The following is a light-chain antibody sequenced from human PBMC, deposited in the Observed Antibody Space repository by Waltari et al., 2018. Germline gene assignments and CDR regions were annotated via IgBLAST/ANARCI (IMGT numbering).Light chain of an antibody. J-gene: IGKJ2*01. CDR1: RSVRSTY. Sequence: EIVLTQSPDTLSLSPGERATLSCRGSRSVRSTYLVWNKQKPGQAPRRLIYGADTRATGIPDRFSGSGSGTDFTLTISRLEPEDFAVYYCQLYDTSHTYTFGQGTKLEIK. CDR3: QLYDTSHTYT. V-gene: IGKV3-20*01. CDR2: GAD.